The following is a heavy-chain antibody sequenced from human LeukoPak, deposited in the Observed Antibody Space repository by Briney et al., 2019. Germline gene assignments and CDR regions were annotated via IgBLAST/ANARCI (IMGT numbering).Heavy chain of an antibody. CDR3: ARHEGYSFKY. CDR2: VYPGGSA. V-gene: IGHV4-4*02. CDR1: GGSIGNSHW. J-gene: IGHJ4*02. Sequence: KPSGTLSLTCAASGGSIGNSHWWSWVRQPPEKGLEWIGQVYPGGSAVYNPSFKSRVTLSLDKSRNHFSLFLTSVIAADTAVYFCARHEGYSFKYWGQGALVTVSS.